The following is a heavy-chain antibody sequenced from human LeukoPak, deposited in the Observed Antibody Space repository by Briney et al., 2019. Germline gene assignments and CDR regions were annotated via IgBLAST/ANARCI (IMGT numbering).Heavy chain of an antibody. D-gene: IGHD4-23*01. CDR3: ARDLLNEGNHLDY. CDR2: IYFSGTT. J-gene: IGHJ4*02. V-gene: IGHV4-30-4*08. CDR1: GGSFSGYY. Sequence: PSETLSLTCAVYGGSFSGYYWSWIRQPPGKGLEWIGYIYFSGTTYYNPSLKSRVTISIDTSKNQFSLKLSSVTAADRAVYYCARDLLNEGNHLDYWGQGTLVTVSS.